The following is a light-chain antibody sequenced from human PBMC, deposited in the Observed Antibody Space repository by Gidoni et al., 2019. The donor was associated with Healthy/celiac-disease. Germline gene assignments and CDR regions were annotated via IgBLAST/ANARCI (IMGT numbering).Light chain of an antibody. CDR1: QSVSSY. CDR3: QQRSNWPT. V-gene: IGKV3-11*01. CDR2: DAS. Sequence: EIVLTQSPATLSLSPGERATLSCRASQSVSSYLAWYQQQPGQAPRLLIYDASNRATGIPARFSGSGSGTDFTLTISSLEPEDFAVYYCQQRSNWPTFXGXTKVEIK. J-gene: IGKJ4*01.